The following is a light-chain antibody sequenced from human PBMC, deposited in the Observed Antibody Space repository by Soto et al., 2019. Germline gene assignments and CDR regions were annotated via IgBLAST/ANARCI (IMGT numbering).Light chain of an antibody. V-gene: IGLV2-8*01. Sequence: QSALTQPPSASGSPGQSVTISCTGSSSDVGHSNFVSWDQQHPGKGPKLIIYEVSKRPSGVPDRFSGSKSGNTASLSVSGLQDEDEADYFCNAQADNGKHVFGTGTKVTVL. CDR1: SSDVGHSNF. J-gene: IGLJ1*01. CDR3: NAQADNGKHV. CDR2: EVS.